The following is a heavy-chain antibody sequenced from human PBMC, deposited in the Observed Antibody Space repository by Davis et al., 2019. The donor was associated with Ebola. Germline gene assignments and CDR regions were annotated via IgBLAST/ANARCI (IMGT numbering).Heavy chain of an antibody. CDR3: TRRDGGDQV. J-gene: IGHJ4*02. D-gene: IGHD2-21*02. Sequence: GESLKISCAASGFTFNGSAMHWVRQASGKGLEWVGRIRSKANSYATAYAASVKGRFTISRDDSKNTAYLQMNSLKTEDTAVYYCTRRDGGDQVWGQGTLVTVSS. V-gene: IGHV3-73*01. CDR1: GFTFNGSA. CDR2: IRSKANSYAT.